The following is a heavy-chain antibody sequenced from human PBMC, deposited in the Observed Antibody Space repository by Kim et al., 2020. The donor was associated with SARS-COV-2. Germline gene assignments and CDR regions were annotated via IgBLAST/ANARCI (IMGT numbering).Heavy chain of an antibody. V-gene: IGHV3-30-3*01. CDR2: ISYDGSNK. D-gene: IGHD3-10*01. CDR3: AREARVLLWFGYFDY. Sequence: GGSLRLSCAASGFTFSSYAMHWVRQAPGKGLEWVAVISYDGSNKYYADSVKGRFTISRDNSKNTLYLQMNSLRAEDTAVYYCAREARVLLWFGYFDYWGQGTLVTVSS. CDR1: GFTFSSYA. J-gene: IGHJ4*02.